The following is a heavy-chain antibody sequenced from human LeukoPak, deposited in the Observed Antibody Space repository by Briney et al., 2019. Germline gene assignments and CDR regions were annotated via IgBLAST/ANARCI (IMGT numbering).Heavy chain of an antibody. J-gene: IGHJ4*02. CDR3: AKGPYCSGGSCYSPLGLFDY. CDR1: GFTFSSYG. CDR2: ISGSGGST. Sequence: GGSLRLSCAASGFTFSSYGMSWVRQAPGKGLEWVSAISGSGGSTYYADSVKGRFTISRDNSKNTLYLQMNSLRAEDTAVYYCAKGPYCSGGSCYSPLGLFDYWGQGTLVTVSS. D-gene: IGHD2-15*01. V-gene: IGHV3-23*01.